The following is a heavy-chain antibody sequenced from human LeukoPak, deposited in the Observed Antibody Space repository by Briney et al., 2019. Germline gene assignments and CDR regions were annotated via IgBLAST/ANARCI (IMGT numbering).Heavy chain of an antibody. CDR2: IYHSGST. V-gene: IGHV4-30-2*01. D-gene: IGHD5-24*01. CDR1: GGSISSGGYS. J-gene: IGHJ3*02. Sequence: PSETLPLTCAVSGGSISSGGYSWSWIRQPPGKGLEWIGYIYHSGSTYYNPSLKSRVTISVDRSKNQFSLKLSSVTAADTAVYYCASRRWLQGAFDIWGQGTMVTVSS. CDR3: ASRRWLQGAFDI.